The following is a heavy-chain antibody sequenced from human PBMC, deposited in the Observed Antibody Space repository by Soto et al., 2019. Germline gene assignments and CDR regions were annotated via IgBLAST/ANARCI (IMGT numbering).Heavy chain of an antibody. CDR1: GASVTSDDYY. CDR2: IYHSGST. V-gene: IGHV4-30-4*01. CDR3: ARDTIFYYASSGYGGSYFDY. D-gene: IGHD3-22*01. Sequence: PSETLSPTXAVSGASVTSDDYYWSWIRQPPGKGLEWIGYIYHSGSTYYNPSLKSRVSISIDTSQNQFSLKLTSLTAADTAVYYCARDTIFYYASSGYGGSYFDYWGQGSRVTVSS. J-gene: IGHJ4*02.